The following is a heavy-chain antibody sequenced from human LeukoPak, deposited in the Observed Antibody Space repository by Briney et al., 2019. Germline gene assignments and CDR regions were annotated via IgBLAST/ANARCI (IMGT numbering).Heavy chain of an antibody. Sequence: SVKVSCKASGGTFSSYAISWVRQAPGQGLEWMGGIIPIFGTANYAQKFQGRVTITADESTSTAYMELSSLRSEDTAVYYCARDQLRYCSGGSCYVNWFDPWGQGTLVTVSS. D-gene: IGHD2-15*01. CDR3: ARDQLRYCSGGSCYVNWFDP. V-gene: IGHV1-69*13. CDR1: GGTFSSYA. J-gene: IGHJ5*02. CDR2: IIPIFGTA.